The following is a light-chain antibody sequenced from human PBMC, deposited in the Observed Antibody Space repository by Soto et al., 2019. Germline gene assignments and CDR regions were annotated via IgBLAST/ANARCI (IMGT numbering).Light chain of an antibody. CDR3: SSYTPTSTT. Sequence: QSALTQPASVSGSLGQSITISCTGTISDIGSYHYVSWYQHHPGKAPKLIIYEVTNRPSGVSNRFSSSKSVNTASLTISGLQAEDEADYYCSSYTPTSTTFGGGTKLTVL. V-gene: IGLV2-14*01. CDR1: ISDIGSYHY. J-gene: IGLJ2*01. CDR2: EVT.